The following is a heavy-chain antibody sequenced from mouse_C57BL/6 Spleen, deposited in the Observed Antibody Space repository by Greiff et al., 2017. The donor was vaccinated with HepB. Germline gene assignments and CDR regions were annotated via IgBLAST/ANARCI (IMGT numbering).Heavy chain of an antibody. Sequence: EVKLMESEGGLVQPGSSMKLSCTASGFTFSDYYMAWVRQVPEKGLEWVANINYDGSSTYYLDSLKSRFIISRDNAKNILYLQMSSLKSEDTATYYCARVHGNLYAMDYWGQGTSVTVSS. D-gene: IGHD2-1*01. CDR3: ARVHGNLYAMDY. J-gene: IGHJ4*01. CDR2: INYDGSST. CDR1: GFTFSDYY. V-gene: IGHV5-16*01.